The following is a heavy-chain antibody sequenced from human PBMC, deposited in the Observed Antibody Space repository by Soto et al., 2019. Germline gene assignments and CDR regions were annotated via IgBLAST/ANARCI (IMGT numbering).Heavy chain of an antibody. V-gene: IGHV1-8*01. CDR3: AREGGYCSSTSCYSDYGMDV. J-gene: IGHJ6*02. Sequence: ASVKVSFKASGYTFTSYDINWVRQATGQGLEWMGWMNPNSGNTGYAQKFQGRVTMTRNTSISTAYMELSSLRSEDTAVYYCAREGGYCSSTSCYSDYGMDVWGQGTTVTVSS. D-gene: IGHD2-2*01. CDR2: MNPNSGNT. CDR1: GYTFTSYD.